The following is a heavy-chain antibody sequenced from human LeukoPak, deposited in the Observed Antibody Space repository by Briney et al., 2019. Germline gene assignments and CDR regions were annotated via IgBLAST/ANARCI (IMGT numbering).Heavy chain of an antibody. Sequence: ASVKVSCKASGYTFTGYYMHWVRQAPGQGLEWMGRINPNSGGTNYAQKFQGRVTMTRDTSISTAYMELSRLRSDDTAVYYCARDKIVGATNFDYWGQGTLVTVSS. J-gene: IGHJ4*02. CDR3: ARDKIVGATNFDY. D-gene: IGHD1-26*01. CDR1: GYTFTGYY. V-gene: IGHV1-2*06. CDR2: INPNSGGT.